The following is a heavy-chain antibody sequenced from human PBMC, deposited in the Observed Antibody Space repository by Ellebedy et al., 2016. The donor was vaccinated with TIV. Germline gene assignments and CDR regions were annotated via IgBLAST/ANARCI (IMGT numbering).Heavy chain of an antibody. CDR1: GYTFSRHG. V-gene: IGHV1-18*01. J-gene: IGHJ3*02. Sequence: AASVKVSCKTSGYTFSRHGLNWVRQAPGQGLEWMGWISTYSGNTKYAKKFQGRVTMTTDTSTGTAYMELRSLTSDDTAVYYCAREADSDALDIWGQGTMVIVSS. CDR3: AREADSDALDI. CDR2: ISTYSGNT. D-gene: IGHD2-15*01.